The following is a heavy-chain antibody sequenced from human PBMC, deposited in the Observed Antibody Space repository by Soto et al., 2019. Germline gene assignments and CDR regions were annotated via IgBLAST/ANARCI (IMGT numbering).Heavy chain of an antibody. CDR3: ARSPTPSITIFGVVIPISPFFDY. CDR2: VYHTGST. CDR1: DYFISSGYF. J-gene: IGHJ4*02. V-gene: IGHV4-38-2*01. Sequence: SETLSLTCVVSDYFISSGYFWACIRQPPGKGLEWIGTVYHTGSTYYSPSLKGRVTISVDTSKNQFSLKLSSVTAADTAVYYCARSPTPSITIFGVVIPISPFFDYWGQGTLVTVSS. D-gene: IGHD3-3*01.